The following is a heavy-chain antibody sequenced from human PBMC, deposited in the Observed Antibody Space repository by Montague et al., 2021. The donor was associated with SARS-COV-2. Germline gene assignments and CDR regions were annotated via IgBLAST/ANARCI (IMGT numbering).Heavy chain of an antibody. J-gene: IGHJ6*02. CDR2: IYYSGTT. D-gene: IGHD2-21*02. CDR1: GGPISRNY. CDR3: ARGGGDSADYYYYAMDV. Sequence: SETLSLTCTVSGGPISRNYWNWIRQPPGKGLEWIGYIYYSGTTNCNPSLKSRVTLSIDTSKNQFSLKLTSVTAADTAVYYCARGGGDSADYYYYAMDVWGQGTTVTVSS. V-gene: IGHV4-59*01.